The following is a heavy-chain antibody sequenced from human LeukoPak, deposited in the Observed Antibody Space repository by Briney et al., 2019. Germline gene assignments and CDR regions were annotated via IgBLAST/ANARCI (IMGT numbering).Heavy chain of an antibody. D-gene: IGHD5-18*01. CDR3: ASLVDTAMADFDY. CDR2: IYYSGST. V-gene: IGHV4-30-4*08. CDR1: GGSISSGDYY. J-gene: IGHJ4*02. Sequence: SQTLSLTCTVSGGSISSGDYYWSWIRQPPGKGLEWIGYIYYSGSTYYNPSLKSRVTISVDASKNQFSLKLSSVTAADTAVYYCASLVDTAMADFDYWGQGTLVTVSS.